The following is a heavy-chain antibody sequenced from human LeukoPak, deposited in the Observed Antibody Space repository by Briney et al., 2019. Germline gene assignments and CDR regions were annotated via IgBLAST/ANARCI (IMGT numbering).Heavy chain of an antibody. CDR1: GYTFTSYD. Sequence: ASVKVSCKASGYTFTSYDINWVRQATGQGLEWMGWMNPNSGNTGYAQKFQGRVTMTRNTSISTAYMELSSLRSEDTAVYHCARGSTNYYGSGSYYPPSNWFDPWGQGTLVTVSS. D-gene: IGHD3-10*01. CDR3: ARGSTNYYGSGSYYPPSNWFDP. CDR2: MNPNSGNT. V-gene: IGHV1-8*01. J-gene: IGHJ5*02.